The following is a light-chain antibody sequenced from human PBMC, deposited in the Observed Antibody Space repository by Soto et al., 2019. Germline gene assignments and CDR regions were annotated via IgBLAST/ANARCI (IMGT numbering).Light chain of an antibody. CDR3: QERNRWPRGT. J-gene: IGKJ4*01. V-gene: IGKV3-11*01. CDR2: DAS. Sequence: ETVLTQSPATLSLSPGEGASLSCRANHSVSTYLAWYQQKPGQAPRLLIYDASNRTTGIPARFSGSGSGTDFTLTISSLEPEDFAVYYCQERNRWPRGTFGAGTKVDIK. CDR1: HSVSTY.